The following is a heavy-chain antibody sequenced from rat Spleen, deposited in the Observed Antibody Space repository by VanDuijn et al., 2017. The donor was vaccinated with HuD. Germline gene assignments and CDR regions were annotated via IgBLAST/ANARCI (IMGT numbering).Heavy chain of an antibody. D-gene: IGHD5-1*01. J-gene: IGHJ2*01. V-gene: IGHV5-31*01. CDR3: TREDWAFDY. Sequence: EVQLVESGGGLVQPGRSMKLSCAASGFTFNNYWMTWIRQAPGKGLEWVASISKPGGNTYYPDSVKGRFTISRDNAKSTLYLQMNSLRSEDTATYYCTREDWAFDYWGQGVMVTVSS. CDR2: ISKPGGNT. CDR1: GFTFNNYW.